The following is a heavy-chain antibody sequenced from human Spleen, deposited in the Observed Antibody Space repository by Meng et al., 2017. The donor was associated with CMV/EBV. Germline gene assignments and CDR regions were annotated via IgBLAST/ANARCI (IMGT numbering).Heavy chain of an antibody. CDR2: ISSSSSYI. J-gene: IGHJ4*02. CDR3: ARDLGGTYGDTKFDF. D-gene: IGHD4-17*01. V-gene: IGHV3-21*04. Sequence: GESLRLSCAASGFTFSSYSMNWVRQAPGKGLEWVSSISSSSSYIYYADSVKGRFTISRDNAQNSLYLQMNGLRAEDTAFYYCARDLGGTYGDTKFDFWGPGTLVTVSS. CDR1: GFTFSSYS.